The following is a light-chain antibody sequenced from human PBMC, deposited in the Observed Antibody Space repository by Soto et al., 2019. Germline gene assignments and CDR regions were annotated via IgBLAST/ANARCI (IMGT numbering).Light chain of an antibody. CDR1: QSVRSTH. CDR2: VAS. Sequence: EIVLSQSPGTLSLTPGERATLSCRASQSVRSTHLAWYQLKPGQAPRLFIYVASSRATGIPDRFSGSGSGTDFTLTISRLEPEDFAVYICQQYGTSPRTFAHGTRPEIK. V-gene: IGKV3-20*01. J-gene: IGKJ5*01. CDR3: QQYGTSPRT.